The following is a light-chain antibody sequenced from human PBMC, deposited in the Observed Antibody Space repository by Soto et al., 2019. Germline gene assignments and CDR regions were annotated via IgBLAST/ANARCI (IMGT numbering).Light chain of an antibody. CDR1: QSVNNK. CDR3: HQYYNWWT. J-gene: IGKJ1*01. Sequence: EIVMTQSPATLSVSPGERATLSCRASQSVNNKLAWYQQKPGQAPRLLIYAASTRATGIPARFSGSGSGAEFTLTISTLQSEDFAVYYCHQYYNWWTFGQGTKVDI. CDR2: AAS. V-gene: IGKV3D-15*01.